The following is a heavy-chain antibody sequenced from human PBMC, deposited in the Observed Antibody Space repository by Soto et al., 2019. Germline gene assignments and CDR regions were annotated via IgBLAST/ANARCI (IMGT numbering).Heavy chain of an antibody. CDR1: GFTFSSYW. Sequence: GGSLRLSCAASGFTFSSYWMHWVRQAPGKGLVWVSRINSDGSSTSYADSVKGRFTISRDNAKNTLYLQMNSLRAEDTAVYYCAREEYDFWSGYSDYYYGMDVWGQGTTVTVSS. CDR3: AREEYDFWSGYSDYYYGMDV. J-gene: IGHJ6*02. D-gene: IGHD3-3*01. CDR2: INSDGSST. V-gene: IGHV3-74*01.